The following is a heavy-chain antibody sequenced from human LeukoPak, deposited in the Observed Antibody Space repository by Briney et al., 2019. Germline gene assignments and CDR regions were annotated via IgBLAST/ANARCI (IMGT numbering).Heavy chain of an antibody. Sequence: SQTLSLTCAVSGYSISSGYFWGWIRQPPGKGLEWIGSIYDSGSTYYNPSLKSRVTISVDTSKNQFSLKLSSVTAADTAVYYCARTVAAAGTFGAYYYYYMDVWGKGTTVTVSS. V-gene: IGHV4-38-2*01. CDR1: GYSISSGYF. CDR3: ARTVAAAGTFGAYYYYYMDV. J-gene: IGHJ6*03. D-gene: IGHD6-13*01. CDR2: IYDSGST.